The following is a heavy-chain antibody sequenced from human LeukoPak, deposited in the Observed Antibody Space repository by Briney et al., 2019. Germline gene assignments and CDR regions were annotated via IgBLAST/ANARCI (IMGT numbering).Heavy chain of an antibody. Sequence: SETLSLTCTVSGGSISGGSYYWSWIRQPAGKGLEWIGRIYTSGSTNYNPSLKSRVTISVDTSKNQFSLKLSSVTAADPAVYYCARDEWYFDYWGQGTLVTVSS. V-gene: IGHV4-61*02. CDR2: IYTSGST. D-gene: IGHD3-3*01. CDR3: ARDEWYFDY. CDR1: GGSISGGSYY. J-gene: IGHJ4*02.